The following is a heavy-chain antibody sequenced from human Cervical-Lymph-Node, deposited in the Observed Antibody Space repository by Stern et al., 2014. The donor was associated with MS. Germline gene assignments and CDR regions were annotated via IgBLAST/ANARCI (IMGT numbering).Heavy chain of an antibody. D-gene: IGHD2-8*01. CDR1: GGTFINHA. CDR2: FIPIFGTT. J-gene: IGHJ6*02. V-gene: IGHV1-69*01. Sequence: QVQLVQSGAEVKKPGSSVKVSCKASGGTFINHAISWVRQAPGQGLEWMGGFIPIFGTTHYAQKFQGRVTINTEQSPTTSHMELSSLRSQDTAVYFCARDNDDNGMDVWGQGTTVIVSS. CDR3: ARDNDDNGMDV.